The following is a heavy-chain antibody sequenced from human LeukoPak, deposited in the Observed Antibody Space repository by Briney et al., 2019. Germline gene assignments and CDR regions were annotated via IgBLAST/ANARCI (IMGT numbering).Heavy chain of an antibody. D-gene: IGHD6-13*01. CDR1: GFTFSGSA. CDR2: IRSKANSYAT. Sequence: GGSLRLSCAASGFTFSGSAMHWVRQASGKGLEWVGRIRSKANSYATAYAASVKGRFTISRDDSKNTAYLQMNSLKTEDTAVYYCTRLPPSSSWYNWFDPWGQGTLVTVSS. CDR3: TRLPPSSSWYNWFDP. J-gene: IGHJ5*02. V-gene: IGHV3-73*01.